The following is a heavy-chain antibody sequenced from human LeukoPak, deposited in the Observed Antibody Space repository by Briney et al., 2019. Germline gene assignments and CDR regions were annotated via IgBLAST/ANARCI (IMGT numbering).Heavy chain of an antibody. V-gene: IGHV3-30*02. CDR3: AKDGADTAMVTIFFDY. Sequence: GMSLRLSCAASGFDFYNYAMHWVRQAPGKGLEWVAFIRYDGSNKYYADSVKGRFTISRDNSKNTLYLQMNSLRAEDTAVYYCAKDGADTAMVTIFFDYWGQGTLVTVSS. D-gene: IGHD5-18*01. J-gene: IGHJ4*02. CDR1: GFDFYNYA. CDR2: IRYDGSNK.